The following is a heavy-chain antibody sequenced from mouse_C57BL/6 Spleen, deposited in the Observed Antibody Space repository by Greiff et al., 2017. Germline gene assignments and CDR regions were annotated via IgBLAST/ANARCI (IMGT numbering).Heavy chain of an antibody. J-gene: IGHJ2*01. CDR3: ARGEQLPDY. CDR2: ISYDGSN. D-gene: IGHD4-1*02. V-gene: IGHV3-6*01. CDR1: GYSITSGYY. Sequence: EVQLKESGPGLVKPSQSLSLTCSVTGYSITSGYYWNWIRQFPGNKLEWMGYISYDGSNNYNPSLKNRISITRDTSKNQFFLKLNSVTTEDTATYYCARGEQLPDYWGQGTTLTVSS.